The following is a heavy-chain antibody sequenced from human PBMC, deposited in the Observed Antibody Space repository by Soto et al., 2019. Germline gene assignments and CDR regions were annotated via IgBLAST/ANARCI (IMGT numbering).Heavy chain of an antibody. CDR2: IYYAGST. D-gene: IGHD5-12*01. V-gene: IGHV4-59*08. J-gene: IGHJ4*02. CDR3: ARRIVATETFDY. Sequence: SESLSQTSIYSGSAMINYYWSWIWQPPGRGLECIGFIYYAGSTKYNLSLSCRVTISVDTSKNQFSLTVTSVTAADTAVYYCARRIVATETFDYWGQG. CDR1: GSAMINYY.